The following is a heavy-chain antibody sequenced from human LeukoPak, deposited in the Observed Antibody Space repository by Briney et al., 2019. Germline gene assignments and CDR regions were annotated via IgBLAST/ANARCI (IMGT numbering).Heavy chain of an antibody. V-gene: IGHV3-64D*06. CDR2: ISSNGGST. Sequence: PGGSLRLSCSASGFTFSSYAMHWVRQAPGKGLEYVSAISSNGGSTYYADSVKGRFTISRDNSKNTLYLQMSSLRAEDTAVYYCVKDLPYSSSWGTRFDPWGQGTLVTVSS. J-gene: IGHJ5*02. CDR1: GFTFSSYA. D-gene: IGHD6-13*01. CDR3: VKDLPYSSSWGTRFDP.